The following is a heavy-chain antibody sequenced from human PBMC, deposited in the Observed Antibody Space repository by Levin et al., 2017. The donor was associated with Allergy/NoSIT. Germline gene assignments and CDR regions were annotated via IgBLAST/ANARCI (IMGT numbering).Heavy chain of an antibody. CDR3: ARVGSIWFGSDYLDY. D-gene: IGHD3-10*01. J-gene: IGHJ4*02. CDR1: GFTFSDHY. Sequence: PGGSLRLSCAASGFTFSDHYMDWVRQAPGRGLEWVGRTRGKANSYSTEYAASVKGRFTISRDDSKNSLYLQMNSLKTEDTAVYYCARVGSIWFGSDYLDYWGQGTLVTVSS. V-gene: IGHV3-72*01. CDR2: TRGKANSYST.